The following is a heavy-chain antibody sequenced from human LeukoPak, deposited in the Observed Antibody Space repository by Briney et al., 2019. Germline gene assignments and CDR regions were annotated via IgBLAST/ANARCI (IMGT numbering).Heavy chain of an antibody. CDR1: GFTFSNYA. D-gene: IGHD2-15*01. CDR3: AKGRGYCTGRSCYSDY. Sequence: GGSLRLSCTASGFTFSNYAMSWVRQAPGKGLEWVSTISGSDGSTYYADSVKGRFTISRDNSKNTLYLQMNSLRAEDTAIYYCAKGRGYCTGRSCYSDYWGQGTLVTVSS. CDR2: ISGSDGST. V-gene: IGHV3-23*01. J-gene: IGHJ4*02.